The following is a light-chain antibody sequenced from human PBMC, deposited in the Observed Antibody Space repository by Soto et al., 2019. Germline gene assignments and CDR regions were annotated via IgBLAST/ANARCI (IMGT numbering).Light chain of an antibody. CDR2: AAS. Sequence: DIQMTQSPSSLSASVGDRVTITCLASQSISSYLNWYQQKPGKAPKILISAASSLQSGVPSRLSGSGSGTDFTLTISSLQPEDFATYYCQQANSLPLTFGGGTKVDIK. V-gene: IGKV1-39*01. CDR1: QSISSY. J-gene: IGKJ4*01. CDR3: QQANSLPLT.